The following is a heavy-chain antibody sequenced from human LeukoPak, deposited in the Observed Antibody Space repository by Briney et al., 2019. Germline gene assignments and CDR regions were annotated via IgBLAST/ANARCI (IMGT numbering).Heavy chain of an antibody. CDR1: GFTFSIYA. V-gene: IGHV3-23*01. Sequence: GGSLRLSCAASGFTFSIYAMSWVRQAPGKGLEWVSAISGSGATTYYAHSVKDRFTISRDNSKNTLFLQMNSVRAEDTAVYYCAKSQEDDSSGYYYSNFDYWGQGTLVTVSS. D-gene: IGHD3-22*01. CDR3: AKSQEDDSSGYYYSNFDY. J-gene: IGHJ4*02. CDR2: ISGSGATT.